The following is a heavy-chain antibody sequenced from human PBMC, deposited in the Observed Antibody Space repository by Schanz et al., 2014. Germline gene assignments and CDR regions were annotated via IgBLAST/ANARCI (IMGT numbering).Heavy chain of an antibody. CDR3: ARDRLECGAECYSVEVFEI. CDR2: ISAYTNNT. D-gene: IGHD2-21*01. Sequence: QVQLVQSGAEVKKPGASVKVSCKASGYTFTSHGISWVRQAPGQGLEWMGWISAYTNNTNYAQKVQGRVTMTTDTSTGTAYMELSSLRSEDTAVYYCARDRLECGAECYSVEVFEIWGQGTLVIVSS. CDR1: GYTFTSHG. J-gene: IGHJ4*02. V-gene: IGHV1-18*01.